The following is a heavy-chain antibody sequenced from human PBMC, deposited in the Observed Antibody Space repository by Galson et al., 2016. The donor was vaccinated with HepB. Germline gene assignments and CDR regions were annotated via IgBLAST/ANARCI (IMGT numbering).Heavy chain of an antibody. Sequence: SVKVSCKASGYTFSNFAIHWVRQAPGQTFEWMGWINAANGNTKYSQRFQDRVTITRDTSATTAYMEVSSLRSEDTALYYCARDLRGRDVLRYFDWSTHPNYDYYYAMDVWGQGTAITVSS. CDR3: ARDLRGRDVLRYFDWSTHPNYDYYYAMDV. V-gene: IGHV1-3*01. CDR2: INAANGNT. J-gene: IGHJ6*02. CDR1: GYTFSNFA. D-gene: IGHD3-9*01.